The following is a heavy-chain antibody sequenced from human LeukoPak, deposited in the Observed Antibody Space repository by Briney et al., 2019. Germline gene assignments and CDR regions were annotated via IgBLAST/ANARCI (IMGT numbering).Heavy chain of an antibody. CDR2: ISSSSSYI. Sequence: GESLRLSCAASGFTFSSYSTNWVRQAPGEGLEWVSSISSSSSYIYYADSVKGRFTISRDNAKNSLYLQMNSLRAEDTAVYYCARVPYGDYVCPVGDERYFQHWGQGTLVTVSS. V-gene: IGHV3-21*01. CDR3: ARVPYGDYVCPVGDERYFQH. CDR1: GFTFSSYS. D-gene: IGHD4-17*01. J-gene: IGHJ1*01.